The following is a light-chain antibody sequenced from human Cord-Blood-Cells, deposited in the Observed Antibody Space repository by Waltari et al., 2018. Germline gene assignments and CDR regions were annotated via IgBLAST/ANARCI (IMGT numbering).Light chain of an antibody. Sequence: QSALTQPASVSGSPGQSITISCTGTSRAVGSYNLVPWYQQHPGKAPKLIIYEGSKRPSGVSYLFPGSKSGNTASLTISGLQAEDDADYYCCSYAGSSTLVFGGGTKLTVL. V-gene: IGLV2-23*01. CDR2: EGS. CDR1: SRAVGSYNL. J-gene: IGLJ2*01. CDR3: CSYAGSSTLV.